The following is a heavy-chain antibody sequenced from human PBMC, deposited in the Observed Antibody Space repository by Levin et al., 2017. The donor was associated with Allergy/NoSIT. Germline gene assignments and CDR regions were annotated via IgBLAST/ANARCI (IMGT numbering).Heavy chain of an antibody. V-gene: IGHV3-11*03. CDR2: ISSSYNYT. CDR3: ARGGTDATDVIAVPAIFAFDI. CDR1: GFTFSDYY. J-gene: IGHJ3*02. Sequence: GGSLRLSCAASGFTFSDYYMSWIRQAPGKGLEWLSYISSSYNYTNYADSVKGRFTISRDNAKNSLYLQMNSLRAEDTAVYYCARGGTDATDVIAVPAIFAFDIWGQGTMVTVSS. D-gene: IGHD6-19*01.